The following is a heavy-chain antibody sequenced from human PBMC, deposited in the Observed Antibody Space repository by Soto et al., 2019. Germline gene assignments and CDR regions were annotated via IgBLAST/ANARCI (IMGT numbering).Heavy chain of an antibody. Sequence: PGGSLRLSCAASGFTFSRYGMHWVRQAPGKGLGWVAVIWYDGSNKYYADSVKGRFTISRDNSKNTLYLQMNSLRAEDTAVYYCARDYDSSGYPRYYFDYWGQGTLVTVSS. CDR2: IWYDGSNK. CDR1: GFTFSRYG. J-gene: IGHJ4*02. V-gene: IGHV3-33*01. CDR3: ARDYDSSGYPRYYFDY. D-gene: IGHD3-22*01.